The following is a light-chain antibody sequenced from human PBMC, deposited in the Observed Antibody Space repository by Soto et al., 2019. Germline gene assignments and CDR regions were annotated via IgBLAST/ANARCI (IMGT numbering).Light chain of an antibody. J-gene: IGLJ7*01. V-gene: IGLV1-44*01. CDR3: AAWDDSLNGLV. CDR1: DSNIGKNS. CDR2: SDT. Sequence: QSVLSQEPSVSGTPGQRVAMDCCGGDSNIGKNSVNWYRQVPGMAPQLLIYSDTLRSFGIPDRFSASKSGTSASLAIGGLQSDDEALYFCAAWDDSLNGLVFGGGTQLTVL.